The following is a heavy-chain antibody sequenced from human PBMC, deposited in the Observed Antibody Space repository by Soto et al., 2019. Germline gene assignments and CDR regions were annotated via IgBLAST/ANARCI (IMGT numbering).Heavy chain of an antibody. CDR1: GGTFSSYA. V-gene: IGHV1-69*12. CDR2: IIPIFGTA. CDR3: ARVELSVASRIRITIFLSGMDV. J-gene: IGHJ6*02. Sequence: QVQLVQSGAEVKKPGSSVKVSCKASGGTFSSYAISWVRQAPGQGLEWMGGIIPIFGTANYAQKFQGRVTITADESTSTAYMELSSLRSEDTAVYYCARVELSVASRIRITIFLSGMDVWGQGTTVTVSS. D-gene: IGHD3-3*01.